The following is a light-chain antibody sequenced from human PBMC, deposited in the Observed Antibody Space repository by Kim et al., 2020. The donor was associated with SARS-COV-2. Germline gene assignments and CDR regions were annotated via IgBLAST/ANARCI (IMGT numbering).Light chain of an antibody. V-gene: IGLV7-43*01. Sequence: GGTFTLTCASSTGAVASGYYPNWFQQQPGQAPRGLIYSTSNKHTWTPALFSVSLLGGKAALTLSDVQPEDEAEYYCLLYYGGAHVVFGGGTQLTVL. CDR3: LLYYGGAHVV. CDR2: STS. J-gene: IGLJ2*01. CDR1: TGAVASGYY.